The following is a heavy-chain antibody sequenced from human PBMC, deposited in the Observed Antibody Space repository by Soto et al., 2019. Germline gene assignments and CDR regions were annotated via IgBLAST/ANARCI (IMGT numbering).Heavy chain of an antibody. CDR2: IYNTITT. V-gene: IGHV4-59*12. Sequence: QVLLQESGPGLVKPSETLSLTCSVSGGSIITYYWSWIRQPPRKGLEWIGDIYNTITTNYNPSLKSRVTISVDTSKNQFSLKLTSVTAADTAVYYCARGGTYSTLELDPWGQGTLVTVSS. D-gene: IGHD6-13*01. J-gene: IGHJ5*02. CDR1: GGSIITYY. CDR3: ARGGTYSTLELDP.